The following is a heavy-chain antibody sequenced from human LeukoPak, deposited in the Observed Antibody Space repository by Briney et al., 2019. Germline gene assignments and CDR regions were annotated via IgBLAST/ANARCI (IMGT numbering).Heavy chain of an antibody. Sequence: GASVKVSCKASGYTFTGYYTHWVRQAPGQGLEWMGWINPNSGGTNYAQKFQGRVTITADKSTSTAYMELSSLRSEDTAVYYCARDSRDGYNYDYWGQGTLVTVSS. CDR3: ARDSRDGYNYDY. V-gene: IGHV1-2*02. D-gene: IGHD5-24*01. CDR1: GYTFTGYY. CDR2: INPNSGGT. J-gene: IGHJ4*02.